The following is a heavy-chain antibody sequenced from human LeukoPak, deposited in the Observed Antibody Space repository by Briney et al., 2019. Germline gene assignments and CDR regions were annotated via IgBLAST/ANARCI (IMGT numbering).Heavy chain of an antibody. CDR2: ISGSSSST. Sequence: GGSLRLSCAASGFTFSNYGMSWVRQAPGMGLEWVSAISGSSSSTYYADSVKGRFTISKDNSKNTLYLQMNSLRAEDTAVYYCAKAAGFMVRGVISDYWGQGTLVTVSS. D-gene: IGHD3-10*01. CDR3: AKAAGFMVRGVISDY. CDR1: GFTFSNYG. J-gene: IGHJ4*02. V-gene: IGHV3-23*01.